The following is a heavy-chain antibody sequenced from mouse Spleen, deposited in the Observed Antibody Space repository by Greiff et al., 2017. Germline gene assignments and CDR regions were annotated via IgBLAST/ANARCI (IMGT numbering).Heavy chain of an antibody. CDR3: AKIGGSLPGWYAMDY. CDR2: IWRGGST. V-gene: IGHV2-5*01. D-gene: IGHD2-3*01. J-gene: IGHJ4*01. Sequence: QVQLQQSGPGLVQPSQSLSITCTVSGFSLTSYGVHWVRQSPGKGLEWLGVIWRGGSTDYNAAFMSRLSITKDNSKSQVFFKMNSLQADDTAIYYCAKIGGSLPGWYAMDYWGQGTSVTVSS. CDR1: GFSLTSYG.